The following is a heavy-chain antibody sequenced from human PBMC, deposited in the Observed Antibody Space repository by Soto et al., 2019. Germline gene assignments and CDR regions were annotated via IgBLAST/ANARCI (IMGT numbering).Heavy chain of an antibody. J-gene: IGHJ4*02. Sequence: GGSLRLSCAASGLTFTGHWMTWVRQTPGEGLQWVAAIKPDGSETFYVDSVKGRFTISRDNARNSLFLQMDSLRAEDTAVYYCTSRPSGMTYHAVFDFWGQGTLVTVSS. V-gene: IGHV3-7*03. CDR1: GLTFTGHW. D-gene: IGHD2-21*02. CDR2: IKPDGSET. CDR3: TSRPSGMTYHAVFDF.